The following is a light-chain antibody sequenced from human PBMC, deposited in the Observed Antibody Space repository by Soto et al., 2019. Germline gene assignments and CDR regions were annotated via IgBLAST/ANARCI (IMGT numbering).Light chain of an antibody. V-gene: IGKV1-39*01. CDR1: QSISSY. CDR3: QQSYITPPIT. J-gene: IGKJ5*01. CDR2: AAS. Sequence: DIQVTQSPSSLSASVGDRVTITCRASQSISSYLNWYQQKPGKAPKLLIYAASSLQSVVPSRFSGSGSGTDFTLTISSLQPEDFATYYCQQSYITPPITFGQGTRLEIK.